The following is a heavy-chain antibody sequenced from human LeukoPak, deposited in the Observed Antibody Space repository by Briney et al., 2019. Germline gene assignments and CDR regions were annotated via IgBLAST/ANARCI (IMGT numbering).Heavy chain of an antibody. CDR3: ARDYYDPLDYYYMDV. J-gene: IGHJ6*03. Sequence: ASVKVSCKASGYTFTGYYMHWVRQAPGQGLEWMGWINPNSGGTNYAQKFQGRVTMTRDTSISTAYMEPSRLRSDDTAVYYCARDYYDPLDYYYMDVWGKGTTVTVSS. D-gene: IGHD3-22*01. CDR1: GYTFTGYY. V-gene: IGHV1-2*02. CDR2: INPNSGGT.